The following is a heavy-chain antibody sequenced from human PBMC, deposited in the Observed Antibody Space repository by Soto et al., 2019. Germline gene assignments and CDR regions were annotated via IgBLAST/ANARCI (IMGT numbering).Heavy chain of an antibody. CDR3: ARGCNHHYGGSTNCEPRLDY. J-gene: IGHJ4*02. D-gene: IGHD2-21*01. V-gene: IGHV3-72*01. CDR1: GLTFSDHY. Sequence: GGSLRLSCVVSGLTFSDHYIDWVRQAPGKGLEWVGRSRNKVNGYTTEFPASVKGRFTISRDDSKSSVYLQMSSLQTEDTAIYYCARGCNHHYGGSTNCEPRLDYRGQATPVTVSS. CDR2: SRNKVNGYTT.